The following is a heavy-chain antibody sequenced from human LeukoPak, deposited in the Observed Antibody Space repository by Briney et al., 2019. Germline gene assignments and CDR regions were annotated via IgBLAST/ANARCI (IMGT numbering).Heavy chain of an antibody. D-gene: IGHD4-11*01. V-gene: IGHV3-74*01. J-gene: IGHJ4*02. CDR3: ARDDYNRH. CDR2: IRSDGSST. CDR1: GFTFSSYW. Sequence: PGGSLRLSCAASGFTFSSYWMHWVRQAPGKGLVWVSRIRSDGSSTTYADSVKGRFTISRDNTKNTLYLQMNSLRADDTAVYYCARDDYNRHWGQGTLVTASS.